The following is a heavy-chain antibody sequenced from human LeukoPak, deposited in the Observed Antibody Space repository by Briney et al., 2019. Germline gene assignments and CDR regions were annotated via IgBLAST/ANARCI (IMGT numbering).Heavy chain of an antibody. V-gene: IGHV3-23*01. D-gene: IGHD1-26*01. CDR3: AKEEWELLSGNYFDY. J-gene: IGHJ4*02. Sequence: GGSLRLSCAASGFTFSSYAMSWVRQAPGKGLEWVSAISGSGGSTYYADSVKGRFTISGDNSKNTLYLQMNSLRAEDTAVYYCAKEEWELLSGNYFDYWGQGTLVTVSS. CDR1: GFTFSSYA. CDR2: ISGSGGST.